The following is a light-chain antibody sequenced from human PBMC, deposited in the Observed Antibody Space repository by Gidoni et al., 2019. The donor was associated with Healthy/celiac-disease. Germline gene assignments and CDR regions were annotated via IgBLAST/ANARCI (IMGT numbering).Light chain of an antibody. Sequence: DIQTPPSPSTLSASVGDRVTITCRASQSISSWFAWYQQKPGKAPKLLIYKASSLESGVPSRFSGSGSGTKFTLTISSLQPDDFATYYCQQYNSYPWTFGQGTKVEIK. CDR2: KAS. CDR3: QQYNSYPWT. V-gene: IGKV1-5*03. J-gene: IGKJ1*01. CDR1: QSISSW.